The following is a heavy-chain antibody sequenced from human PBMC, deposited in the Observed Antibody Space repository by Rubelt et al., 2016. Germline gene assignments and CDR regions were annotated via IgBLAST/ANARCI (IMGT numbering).Heavy chain of an antibody. Sequence: PGGSLRLSCAASGFSLSGYSMDWVRQVPGKGLEWISYISGDSGTIYYADSVRGRFTISRDNVRNSLYLQMTRLRVEDTAVYYCARDYSISGSFTTDYYYYGMDVWGQGTTVTVSS. CDR1: GFSLSGYS. J-gene: IGHJ6*02. CDR3: ARDYSISGSFTTDYYYYGMDV. D-gene: IGHD1-26*01. V-gene: IGHV3-48*04. CDR2: ISGDSGTI.